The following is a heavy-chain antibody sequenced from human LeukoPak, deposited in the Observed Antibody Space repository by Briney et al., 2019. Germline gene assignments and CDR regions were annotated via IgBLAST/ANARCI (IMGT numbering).Heavy chain of an antibody. Sequence: PGGSLRLSCAASGFTVSSNYMSWVRQAPGKGLEWVSVIYSGGSTYYADSVKGRFTISRDNSKNTLYLQMNSLRAEDTAVYYCARDKSAGHDPYFDYWGQGSLVTVSS. J-gene: IGHJ4*02. CDR1: GFTVSSNY. V-gene: IGHV3-66*01. CDR2: IYSGGST. CDR3: ARDKSAGHDPYFDY. D-gene: IGHD6-13*01.